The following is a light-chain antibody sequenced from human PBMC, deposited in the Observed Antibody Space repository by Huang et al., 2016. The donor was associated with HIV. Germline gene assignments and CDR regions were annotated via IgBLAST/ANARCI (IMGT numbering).Light chain of an antibody. J-gene: IGKJ1*01. V-gene: IGKV3-15*01. Sequence: EIVMTQSPATLSVSPGERATLSCRASQSVSNNLAWYQQKLGQAPRLLIYGESTRATGIPARFSGSGSGTDFTLTISSLQSEDFAVYYCQQYSDWPLWTFGQGSKVEIK. CDR2: GES. CDR3: QQYSDWPLWT. CDR1: QSVSNN.